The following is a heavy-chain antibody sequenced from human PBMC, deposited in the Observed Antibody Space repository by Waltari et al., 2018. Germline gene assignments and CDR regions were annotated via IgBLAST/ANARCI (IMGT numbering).Heavy chain of an antibody. CDR3: ARDGASSEYYFDY. CDR2: ISGSGSTI. Sequence: EVQLVESGGGLVQPGGSLRLSCAGSGFTFSSYEMNWVRQAPGKGLERVSYISGSGSTIYYLDSVKGRFTISRDNAKNSLYLQMNSLRAEDTAVYYCARDGASSEYYFDYWGQGTLVTVSS. V-gene: IGHV3-48*03. D-gene: IGHD6-6*01. J-gene: IGHJ4*02. CDR1: GFTFSSYE.